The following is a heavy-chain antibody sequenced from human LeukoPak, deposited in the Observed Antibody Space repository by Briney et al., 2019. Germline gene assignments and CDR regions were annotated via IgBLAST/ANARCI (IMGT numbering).Heavy chain of an antibody. V-gene: IGHV3-9*01. CDR1: GFTFDDYA. CDR3: ARGLGYYGSGSYGGV. CDR2: ISWNSGSI. D-gene: IGHD3-10*01. J-gene: IGHJ3*01. Sequence: PGRSLRLSCAASGFTFDDYAMHWVRQAPGKGLEWVSGISWNSGSIGYADSVKGRFAISRDNAKNSLYLQMNSLRAEDTAVYYCARGLGYYGSGSYGGVWGQGTMVTVSS.